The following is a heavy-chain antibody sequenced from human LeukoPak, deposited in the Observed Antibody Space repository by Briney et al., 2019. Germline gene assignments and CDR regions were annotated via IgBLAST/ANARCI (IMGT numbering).Heavy chain of an antibody. V-gene: IGHV3-64D*06. CDR3: VKGSDYYGSGSYYFGWFDP. J-gene: IGHJ5*02. CDR1: GFIFSSYA. D-gene: IGHD3-10*01. CDR2: ISSNGGST. Sequence: GGSLRLSCSASGFIFSSYAMHWVRQAPGKGLEYVSAISSNGGSTYYADSVKGRFTISRDNSKNTLYLQMSSLRVEDTAVYYCVKGSDYYGSGSYYFGWFDPWGQGTLVTVSS.